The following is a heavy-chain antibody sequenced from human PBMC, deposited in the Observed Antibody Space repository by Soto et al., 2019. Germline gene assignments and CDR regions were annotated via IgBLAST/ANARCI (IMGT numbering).Heavy chain of an antibody. J-gene: IGHJ4*02. D-gene: IGHD4-17*01. Sequence: PGGSLRLSCAASGFAFSTFSMHWVRQAPGKGLEWVSSIGTRGDIYYADSVKGRFTISRDNAKNSLFLQMNSLKTEDTAVYYCARELMTTVTYFDYWGQGTLVTVSS. CDR1: GFAFSTFS. V-gene: IGHV3-21*04. CDR2: IGTRGDI. CDR3: ARELMTTVTYFDY.